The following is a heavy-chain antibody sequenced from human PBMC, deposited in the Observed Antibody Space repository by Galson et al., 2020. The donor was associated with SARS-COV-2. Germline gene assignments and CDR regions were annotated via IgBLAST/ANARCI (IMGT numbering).Heavy chain of an antibody. J-gene: IGHJ1*01. D-gene: IGHD2-15*01. CDR3: ARVGDCSGGICYGAEYFQH. CDR2: ISSSGSYI. CDR1: GFTFSDYF. V-gene: IGHV3-11*04. Sequence: NSGGSLRLSCAASGFTFSDYFMSWVRQAPGKGLEWVSYISSSGSYINYADSVKGRFNISRDNAKNSLNLQMNSLRVEDTAVYYCARVGDCSGGICYGAEYFQHWGQGTLVTVSS.